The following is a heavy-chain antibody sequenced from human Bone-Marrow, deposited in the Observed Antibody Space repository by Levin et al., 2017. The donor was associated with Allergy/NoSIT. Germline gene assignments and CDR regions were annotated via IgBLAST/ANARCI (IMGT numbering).Heavy chain of an antibody. CDR3: ARQREKIVGATRAMKY. CDR1: GFTFSSYW. J-gene: IGHJ4*02. D-gene: IGHD1-26*01. Sequence: GESLKISCAASGFTFSSYWMSWVRQAPGKGLEWVANIKQDGSEKYYVDSVKGRFTISRDNAKNSLYLQMNSLRAEDTAVYYCARQREKIVGATRAMKYWGQGTLVTVSS. CDR2: IKQDGSEK. V-gene: IGHV3-7*01.